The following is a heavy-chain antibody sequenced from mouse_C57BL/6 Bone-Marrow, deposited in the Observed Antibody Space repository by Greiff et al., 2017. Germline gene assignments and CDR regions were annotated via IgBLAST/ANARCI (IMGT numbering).Heavy chain of an antibody. J-gene: IGHJ3*01. CDR3: ARSSNYGSSYQFAY. D-gene: IGHD1-1*01. CDR1: GYTFTSYW. CDR2: IDPSDSYT. Sequence: QVQLQQPGAELVMPGASVKLSCKASGYTFTSYWMHWVKQRPGQGLEWIGEIDPSDSYTNYNQKFKGKSTLTVDKSSNTAYMQLSSLTSEDSAVYYCARSSNYGSSYQFAYWGQGTLVTVSA. V-gene: IGHV1-69*01.